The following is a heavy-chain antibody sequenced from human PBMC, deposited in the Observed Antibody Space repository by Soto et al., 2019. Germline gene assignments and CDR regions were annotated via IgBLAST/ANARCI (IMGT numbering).Heavy chain of an antibody. CDR2: ISTTGAFT. CDR1: GFTFSDHF. CDR3: AKPSGWIDKGNWFDP. Sequence: HPGGSLRLSCAASGFTFSDHFMNWVRQAPGKGLEWVSGISTTGAFTYYADSVKGRFTISRDNSNNTLYLQMNSLRAEDTAVYYCAKPSGWIDKGNWFDPWGQGTLVTVSS. J-gene: IGHJ5*02. D-gene: IGHD1-1*01. V-gene: IGHV3-23*01.